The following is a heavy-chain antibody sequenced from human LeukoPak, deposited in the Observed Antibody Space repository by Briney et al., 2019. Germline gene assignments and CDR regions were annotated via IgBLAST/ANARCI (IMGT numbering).Heavy chain of an antibody. CDR3: ARGNYDFWSSTTLYYYYYYMDV. CDR2: ISSSSSYI. D-gene: IGHD3-3*01. CDR1: GFTFSSYS. V-gene: IGHV3-21*01. J-gene: IGHJ6*03. Sequence: PGGSLRLSCAASGFTFSSYSMNWVRQAPGKGLEWVSSISSSSSYIYYADSVKGRFTISRDNSKNTLYLQMNSLRAEDTAVYYGARGNYDFWSSTTLYYYYYYMDVWGKGTTVTVSS.